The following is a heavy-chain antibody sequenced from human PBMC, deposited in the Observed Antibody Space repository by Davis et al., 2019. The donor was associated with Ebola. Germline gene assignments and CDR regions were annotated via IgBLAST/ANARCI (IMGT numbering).Heavy chain of an antibody. CDR1: GGTFSSFA. D-gene: IGHD7-27*01. Sequence: SVQVSCKTSGGTFSSFAISWVRQAPGQGLEWMGGIIPIFGTTNYAQKFQGRVTITADESTSTAYMELSSLKSDDTAVYYCARLTGVEAWFDPWGQGTLVTVSS. J-gene: IGHJ5*02. V-gene: IGHV1-69*13. CDR2: IIPIFGTT. CDR3: ARLTGVEAWFDP.